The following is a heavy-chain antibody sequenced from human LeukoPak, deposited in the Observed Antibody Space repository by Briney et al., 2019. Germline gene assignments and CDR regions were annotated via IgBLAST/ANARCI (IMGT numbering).Heavy chain of an antibody. CDR2: IYYSGST. D-gene: IGHD5-18*01. CDR1: GGSISSYY. V-gene: IGHV4-59*01. CDR3: ARASSYGSIDY. J-gene: IGHJ4*02. Sequence: SETLSLTCTVSGGSISSYYWSWIRQPPGKGLEWIGYIYYSGSTNYNPSLKSRVTISVDTSKNQFSPKLSSVTAADTAVYYCARASSYGSIDYWGQGTLVTVSS.